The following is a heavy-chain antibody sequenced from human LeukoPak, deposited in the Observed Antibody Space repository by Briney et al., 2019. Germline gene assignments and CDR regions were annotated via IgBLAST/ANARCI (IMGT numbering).Heavy chain of an antibody. CDR1: GGSFSGYY. D-gene: IGHD6-13*01. J-gene: IGHJ1*01. Sequence: SETLSLTCAVYGGSFSGYYWSWIRQPPGKGLEWIGEINHSGSTNYNPSLKSRVTISVDTSKNQFSLKLSSVTAADTAVYYCARGRRLAAAAYGTLGYFQHWGQGTLVTVSS. CDR3: ARGRRLAAAAYGTLGYFQH. V-gene: IGHV4-34*01. CDR2: INHSGST.